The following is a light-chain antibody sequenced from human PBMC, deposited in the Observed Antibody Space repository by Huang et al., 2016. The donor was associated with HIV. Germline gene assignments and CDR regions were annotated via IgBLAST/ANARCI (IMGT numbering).Light chain of an antibody. CDR1: RSVSNY. CDR3: QQYGGSPLT. V-gene: IGKV3-20*01. Sequence: EIVLTQSPGTLSLSPGERATLSCRASRSVSNYLAWYQQKPGQAPRLLIYGASSRATGIPDRFSGSGSGTDFTLTISRLEPEDFAFYYCQQYGGSPLTFGGGIKVETK. CDR2: GAS. J-gene: IGKJ4*01.